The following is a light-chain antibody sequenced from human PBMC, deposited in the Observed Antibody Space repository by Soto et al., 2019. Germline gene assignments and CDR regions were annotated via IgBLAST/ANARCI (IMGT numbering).Light chain of an antibody. CDR1: QSISTY. J-gene: IGKJ2*01. Sequence: DIQMTQSPSSLSASVGDRVTITCRASQSISTYLNWYQHKPGKAPKFLIYAANDLQSGVPSRFSGSGSGTDFTLTITSLQPEDFATYYCQQSYSTPYTFGQGTKLEIK. V-gene: IGKV1-39*01. CDR3: QQSYSTPYT. CDR2: AAN.